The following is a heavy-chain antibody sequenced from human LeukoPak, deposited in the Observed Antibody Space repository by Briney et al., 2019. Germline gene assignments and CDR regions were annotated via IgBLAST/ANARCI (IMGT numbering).Heavy chain of an antibody. D-gene: IGHD2-8*02. CDR2: ISYDGSNK. CDR3: ARDPGDCTGGNCDYYYYGMDV. V-gene: IGHV3-30-3*01. Sequence: PGGSLRLSCAASGFTFSSYAMHWVRQAPGKGLEWVAVISYDGSNKYYADSVKGRFTISRDNSKNTLYLQMNSLRADDTAVYYCARDPGDCTGGNCDYYYYGMDVWGQGTTVTVSS. J-gene: IGHJ6*02. CDR1: GFTFSSYA.